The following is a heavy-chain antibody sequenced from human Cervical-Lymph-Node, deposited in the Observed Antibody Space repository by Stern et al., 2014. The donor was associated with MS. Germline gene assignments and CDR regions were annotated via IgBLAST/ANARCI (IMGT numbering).Heavy chain of an antibody. Sequence: QVTLRESGPTLVKPTQTVTLTCTLSGFSVATAGVGVGWIRQPPGKALEWLALILLDGDKLYSPSLKNRLTIIKDTSKNQVVLTMTNVDPVDTATYYCAHSRVKYCRGGTCYSSLFDYWGQGTLVTVSS. J-gene: IGHJ4*02. CDR3: AHSRVKYCRGGTCYSSLFDY. CDR1: GFSVATAGVG. CDR2: ILLDGDK. D-gene: IGHD2-15*01. V-gene: IGHV2-5*02.